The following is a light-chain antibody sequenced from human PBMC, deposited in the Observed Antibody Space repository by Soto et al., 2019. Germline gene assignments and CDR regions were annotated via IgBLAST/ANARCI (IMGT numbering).Light chain of an antibody. Sequence: VVLTQSPATLSLSPWERATLSCRASQSIRTSLAWYQQKPGQAPRLLIHDASTRATGIPARFSGSGSGTEFTLTISSLQSEDFAVYYCQQHNNWPPWTFGQGTKVDIK. V-gene: IGKV3-15*01. CDR2: DAS. J-gene: IGKJ1*01. CDR3: QQHNNWPPWT. CDR1: QSIRTS.